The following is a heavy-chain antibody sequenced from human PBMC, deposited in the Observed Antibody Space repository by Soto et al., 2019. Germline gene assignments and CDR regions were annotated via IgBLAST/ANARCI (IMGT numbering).Heavy chain of an antibody. Sequence: QVQLVQSGAEVKKPGSSVKVSCKASGGTFSSYTISWVRQAPGQGLEWMGRIIPILGIANYAQKFQGRVTITADKSTSTAYRELSSLRSEDTAVYYCARDQEAYCSGGSCYPNWFDPWGQGTLVTVSS. CDR1: GGTFSSYT. J-gene: IGHJ5*02. D-gene: IGHD2-15*01. CDR3: ARDQEAYCSGGSCYPNWFDP. CDR2: IIPILGIA. V-gene: IGHV1-69*08.